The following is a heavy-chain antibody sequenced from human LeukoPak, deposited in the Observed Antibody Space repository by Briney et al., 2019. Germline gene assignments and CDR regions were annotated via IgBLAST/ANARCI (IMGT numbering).Heavy chain of an antibody. D-gene: IGHD3-22*01. CDR1: GFTFSNYG. V-gene: IGHV1-3*01. Sequence: GGSLRLSCAASGFTFSNYGMHWVRQAPGQRLEWMGWINAANGSTKYSQKFQGRVTITRVTSASRAYMELSSLRSEDTAVYYCAGTYYYDSSGYYPAFDYWGQGTLVTVSS. J-gene: IGHJ4*02. CDR2: INAANGST. CDR3: AGTYYYDSSGYYPAFDY.